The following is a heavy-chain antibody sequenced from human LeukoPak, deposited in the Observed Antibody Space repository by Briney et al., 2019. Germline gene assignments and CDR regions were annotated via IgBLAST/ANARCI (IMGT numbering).Heavy chain of an antibody. V-gene: IGHV3-21*01. CDR1: GFTFNSYT. Sequence: GGSLRLSCAASGFTFNSYTVNWVRQVPGKGLEWVSSISSSSSYIYYSDSVKGRFTISRDNAKNSLYLQMNSLRAEDTAVYYCAELGITMIGGVWGKGTTVTISS. J-gene: IGHJ6*04. CDR3: AELGITMIGGV. CDR2: ISSSSSYI. D-gene: IGHD3-10*02.